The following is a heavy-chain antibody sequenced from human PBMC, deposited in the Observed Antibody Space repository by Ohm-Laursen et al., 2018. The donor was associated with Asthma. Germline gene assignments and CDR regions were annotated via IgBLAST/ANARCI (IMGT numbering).Heavy chain of an antibody. CDR3: ARDRVVSSGWYRGFGYYYYGMDV. Sequence: ASVKVSCKTSGYTFTSYAMHWVRQAPGQRLEWMGWINAGNGNTKYSQKFQGRVTITRDTSASTAYMELSSLRAEDTAVYYCARDRVVSSGWYRGFGYYYYGMDVWGQGTTVTVSS. V-gene: IGHV1-3*01. CDR1: GYTFTSYA. CDR2: INAGNGNT. D-gene: IGHD6-19*01. J-gene: IGHJ6*02.